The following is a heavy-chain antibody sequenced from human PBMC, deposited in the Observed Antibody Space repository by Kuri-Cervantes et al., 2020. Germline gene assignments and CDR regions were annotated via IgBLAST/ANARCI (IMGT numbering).Heavy chain of an antibody. D-gene: IGHD5-12*01. Sequence: SQTLSLTCAVSGYSISSGYYWGWIRQPPGKGLEWIGYIYYSGSTYYNPSLKSRVTISVDTSKNQFSLKLSSVTAADTAVYYCARGSGYDHFDYWGQGTLVTVSS. J-gene: IGHJ4*02. CDR3: ARGSGYDHFDY. CDR2: IYYSGST. V-gene: IGHV4-31*02. CDR1: GYSISSGYY.